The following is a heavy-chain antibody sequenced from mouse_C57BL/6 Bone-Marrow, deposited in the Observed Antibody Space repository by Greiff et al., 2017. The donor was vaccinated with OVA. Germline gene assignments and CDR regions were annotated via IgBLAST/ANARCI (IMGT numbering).Heavy chain of an antibody. J-gene: IGHJ1*03. Sequence: VQLKESGGDLVKPGGSLKLSCAASGFTFSSYGMSWVRQTPDKRLEWVATISSGGSYTYYPDSVKGRFTISRDNAKNTLYLQMSSLKSEDTAMYYCASLISKRYFDVWGTGTTVTVSS. CDR2: ISSGGSYT. V-gene: IGHV5-6*01. CDR3: ASLISKRYFDV. CDR1: GFTFSSYG. D-gene: IGHD1-2*01.